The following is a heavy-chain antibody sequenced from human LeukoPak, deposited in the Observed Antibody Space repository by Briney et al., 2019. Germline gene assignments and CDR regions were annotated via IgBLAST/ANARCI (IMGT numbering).Heavy chain of an antibody. CDR3: ARVAPADMQGPIDY. V-gene: IGHV1-2*02. Sequence: ASVKVSCKASGYTFTGYYMHWVRQAPGQGLEWMGWINPNSGGTNYAQKFQGRVTMARDTSISTAYMELSRLRSDDTAVYYCARVAPADMQGPIDYWGQGTLVTVSS. CDR2: INPNSGGT. CDR1: GYTFTGYY. D-gene: IGHD3-9*01. J-gene: IGHJ4*02.